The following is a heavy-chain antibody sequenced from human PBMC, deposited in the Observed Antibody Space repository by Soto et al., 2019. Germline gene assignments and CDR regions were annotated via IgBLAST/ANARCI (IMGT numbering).Heavy chain of an antibody. CDR3: ARPLDDISSPPTFGPGYYYGMDV. J-gene: IGHJ6*02. V-gene: IGHV1-46*01. CDR2: INPSVGST. CDR1: GYTFTSHY. D-gene: IGHD6-6*01. Sequence: QVQLVQSGAEVKKPGASVRASCKTSGYTFTSHYIHWVRQAPGQGREWIGIINPSVGSTAYAQKFQGRITMTSDTSTSTVYMELSSLRSEDTAVYYCARPLDDISSPPTFGPGYYYGMDVWGQGTTVTVSS.